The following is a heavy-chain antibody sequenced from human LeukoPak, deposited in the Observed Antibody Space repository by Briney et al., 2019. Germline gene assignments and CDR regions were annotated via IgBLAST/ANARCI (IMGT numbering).Heavy chain of an antibody. CDR2: IYYSGST. V-gene: IGHV4-61*01. Sequence: SETLSLTCTVSGGSVSSGSYYWSWIRQPPGKGLEWIEYIYYSGSTNYNPSLKSRVTISVDTSKNQFSLKLSSVTAADTAVYYCARDGPIVVVPAAIPGYYYYGMDVWGKGTTVTVSS. J-gene: IGHJ6*04. CDR3: ARDGPIVVVPAAIPGYYYYGMDV. CDR1: GGSVSSGSYY. D-gene: IGHD2-2*01.